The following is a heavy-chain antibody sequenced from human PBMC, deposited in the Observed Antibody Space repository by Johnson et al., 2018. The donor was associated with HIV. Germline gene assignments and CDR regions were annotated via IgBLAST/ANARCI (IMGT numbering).Heavy chain of an antibody. D-gene: IGHD3-3*01. V-gene: IGHV3-30*18. J-gene: IGHJ3*02. CDR1: GFKFNDYG. Sequence: VQLVESGGGVVRPGGSLRVSCAASGFKFNDYGMSWVRQPPGHGLEWVAVISYDGSNKYYADSVKGRFTISRDNSKNTMHLQMNSLRDEDTAVYYCAKAAGNDFRGLDAFDIWGQGTKVTVSS. CDR2: ISYDGSNK. CDR3: AKAAGNDFRGLDAFDI.